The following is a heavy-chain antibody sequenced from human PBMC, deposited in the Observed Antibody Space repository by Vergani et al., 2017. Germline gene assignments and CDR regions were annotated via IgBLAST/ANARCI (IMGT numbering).Heavy chain of an antibody. J-gene: IGHJ5*02. CDR3: ARATGYSSGWSP. V-gene: IGHV3-48*03. Sequence: EVQLVESGGGLVQPGGSLRLSCAASGFTFSSYEMNWVRQAPGKGLEWVSYISSSCSTIYYADTVKGRFTISRDNATNSLYLQMNSLRAEDTAVYYCARATGYSSGWSPWGQGTLVTVSS. CDR1: GFTFSSYE. D-gene: IGHD6-19*01. CDR2: ISSSCSTI.